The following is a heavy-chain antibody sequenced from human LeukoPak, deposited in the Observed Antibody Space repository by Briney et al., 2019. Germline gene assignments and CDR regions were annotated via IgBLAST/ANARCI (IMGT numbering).Heavy chain of an antibody. CDR2: IYHSGST. V-gene: IGHV4-30-2*01. CDR3: ARGSPFDY. Sequence: SETLSLTCAVSGGSISSGGYSWSWIRQPPGKGLEWIGYIYHSGSTYYNPSLKSRVTISVDRSKNQFSLKLSSGTAADTAVYYCARGSPFDYWGQGTLVTVSS. J-gene: IGHJ4*02. CDR1: GGSISSGGYS.